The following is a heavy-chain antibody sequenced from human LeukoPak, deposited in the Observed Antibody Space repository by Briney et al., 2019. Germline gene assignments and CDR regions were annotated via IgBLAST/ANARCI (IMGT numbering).Heavy chain of an antibody. D-gene: IGHD5-18*01. V-gene: IGHV4-59*01. CDR3: ARDYGYSYGYSRANWFDP. Sequence: TSETLSLTCTVSGGSISSYYWSWIRQPPGKGLEWIGYIYYSGSTNYNPSLKSRVTISVDTSKNQFSLKLSSVTAADTAVYCCARDYGYSYGYSRANWFDPWGQGTLVTVSS. CDR1: GGSISSYY. J-gene: IGHJ5*02. CDR2: IYYSGST.